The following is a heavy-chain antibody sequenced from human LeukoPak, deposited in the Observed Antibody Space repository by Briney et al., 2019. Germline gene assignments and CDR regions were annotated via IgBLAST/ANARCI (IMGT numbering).Heavy chain of an antibody. J-gene: IGHJ4*02. V-gene: IGHV4-59*01. CDR1: GGSISSYY. Sequence: PSETLSLTCTVSGGSISSYYWSWIRQPPGKGLEWIGYIYYSGSTNYNPSLKSRVTISVDTSKNQFSLKLNSVTAADTAVYYCARDKDDSWDYWGQGTLVTVSS. CDR2: IYYSGST. D-gene: IGHD3/OR15-3a*01. CDR3: ARDKDDSWDY.